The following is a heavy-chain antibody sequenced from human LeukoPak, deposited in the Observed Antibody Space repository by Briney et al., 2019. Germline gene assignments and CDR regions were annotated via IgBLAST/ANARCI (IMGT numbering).Heavy chain of an antibody. J-gene: IGHJ4*02. D-gene: IGHD1-26*01. CDR1: GFTFSSYS. CDR3: ARDQGNMWDPPGCADY. V-gene: IGHV3-21*04. Sequence: PGGSLRLSCAASGFTFSSYSMNWVRQAPGKGLEWVSSISSSSSYIYYADSVKGRFTISRDNAKHSLYLQMNSLRAEDTDLYYCARDQGNMWDPPGCADYWGQGTLVTVSS. CDR2: ISSSSSYI.